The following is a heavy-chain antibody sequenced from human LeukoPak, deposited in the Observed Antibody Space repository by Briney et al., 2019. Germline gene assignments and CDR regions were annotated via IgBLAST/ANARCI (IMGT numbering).Heavy chain of an antibody. J-gene: IGHJ4*02. V-gene: IGHV3-23*01. Sequence: PGGSLRLSCAASGFTFSSYAMSWVRQAPGKGPEWVSAISGSGGSTYYADSVKGRFTISRDNSKNTLYLQMNSLRAEDTAVYYCARDSGGESDYWGQGTLVTVSS. CDR3: ARDSGGESDY. CDR2: ISGSGGST. CDR1: GFTFSSYA. D-gene: IGHD3-10*01.